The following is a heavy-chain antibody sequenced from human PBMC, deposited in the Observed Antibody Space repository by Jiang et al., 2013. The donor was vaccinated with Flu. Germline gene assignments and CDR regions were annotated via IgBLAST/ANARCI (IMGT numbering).Heavy chain of an antibody. Sequence: VQLVESGGGVVQPGRSLRLSCAASGFTFSSFAMHWVRQAPGKGLEWVADISYDGRDTYYADSVKGRFTISRDNSKDTLYLQMNSLRTEDTAIYYCTKDRWAIVRPRPAVDVWGQGATATVSS. CDR1: GFTFSSFA. V-gene: IGHV3-30*04. CDR2: ISYDGRDT. J-gene: IGHJ6*02. D-gene: IGHD3-10*01. CDR3: TKDRWAIVRPRPAVDV.